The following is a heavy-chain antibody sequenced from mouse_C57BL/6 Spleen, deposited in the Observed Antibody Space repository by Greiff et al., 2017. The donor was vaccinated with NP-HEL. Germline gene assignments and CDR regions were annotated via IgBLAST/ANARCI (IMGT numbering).Heavy chain of an antibody. J-gene: IGHJ4*01. CDR2: ISDGGSYT. D-gene: IGHD6-1*01. CDR1: GFTFSSYA. CDR3: ARDPALDYYAMDY. Sequence: DVKLVESGGGLVKPGGSLKLSCAASGFTFSSYAMSWVRQTPEKRLEWVATISDGGSYTYYPDNVKGRFTISRDNAKNNLYLQMSHLKSEDTAMYYCARDPALDYYAMDYWGQGTSVTVAS. V-gene: IGHV5-4*01.